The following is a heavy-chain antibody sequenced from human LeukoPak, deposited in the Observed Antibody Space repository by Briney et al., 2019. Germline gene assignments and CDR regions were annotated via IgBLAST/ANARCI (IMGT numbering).Heavy chain of an antibody. J-gene: IGHJ4*02. V-gene: IGHV3-11*01. Sequence: GGPLRLSCAASGFTFSDYYMSWIRQAPGKGLEWVSYISSSGSTIYYADSVKGRFTISRDNAKNSLYLQMNSLRAEDTAVYYCAKRRFGEFNLDYWGQGTLVTVSS. D-gene: IGHD3-10*01. CDR1: GFTFSDYY. CDR2: ISSSGSTI. CDR3: AKRRFGEFNLDY.